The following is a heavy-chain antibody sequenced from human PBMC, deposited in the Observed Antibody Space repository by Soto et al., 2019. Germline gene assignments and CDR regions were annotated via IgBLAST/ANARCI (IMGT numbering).Heavy chain of an antibody. V-gene: IGHV3-7*01. CDR3: ARDRILHYEEAPVHYYYYYMDV. CDR1: GFTFSSYG. J-gene: IGHJ6*03. Sequence: EVQLVESGGGVVQPGGSLRLSCAASGFTFSSYGMSWVRQAPGKGLEWVANIKQDGSEKYYVDAVKGRFTISRDNTKNTLNLQMNSLRAEDTAVYYCARDRILHYEEAPVHYYYYYMDVWGKGTTVTVSS. D-gene: IGHD3-10*01. CDR2: IKQDGSEK.